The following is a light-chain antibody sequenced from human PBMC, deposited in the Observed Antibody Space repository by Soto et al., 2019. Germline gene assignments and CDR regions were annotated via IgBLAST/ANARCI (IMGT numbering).Light chain of an antibody. J-gene: IGKJ1*01. V-gene: IGKV3D-15*01. CDR1: QSVSSSY. Sequence: EIVMTQSPATLSVSPGERATLSCRASQSVSSSYLAWYQQKPGQAPRLLIYGASSRATGIPDRFSGSGSGTDFTLTISSLQAEDVAIYYCQQYYSNPRTFGQGTKVDIK. CDR3: QQYYSNPRT. CDR2: GAS.